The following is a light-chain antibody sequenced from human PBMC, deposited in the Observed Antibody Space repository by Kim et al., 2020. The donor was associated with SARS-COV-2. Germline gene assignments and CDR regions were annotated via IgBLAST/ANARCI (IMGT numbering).Light chain of an antibody. CDR3: QQYDNWPPWT. Sequence: EIVMTQSPATLSVSPEERATLSCRASQSVSSNLGWFQQKPGQAPRLLIYDASTRATGIPARFSGSGSGTEFTLTISSLQSEDFAVYYCQQYDNWPPWTFGQGTKVDIK. J-gene: IGKJ1*01. CDR1: QSVSSN. CDR2: DAS. V-gene: IGKV3-15*01.